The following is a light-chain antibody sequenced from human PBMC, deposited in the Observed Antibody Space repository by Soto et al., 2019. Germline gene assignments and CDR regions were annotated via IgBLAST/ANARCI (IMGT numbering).Light chain of an antibody. CDR1: QSVNNNY. V-gene: IGKV3-20*01. CDR3: QQYGSSYT. J-gene: IGKJ3*01. Sequence: EIVLTQSPGTLSLSPGERATLSCRASQSVNNNYLAWYQQKPGQPPRLLIYGASSRAIGIPDRFSGGGSGTDFTLAISRLEQEDFAVYYCQQYGSSYTFGPGTKVDIK. CDR2: GAS.